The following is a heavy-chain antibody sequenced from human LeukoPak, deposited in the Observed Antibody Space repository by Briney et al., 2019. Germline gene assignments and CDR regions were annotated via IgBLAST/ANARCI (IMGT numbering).Heavy chain of an antibody. V-gene: IGHV3-66*01. Sequence: GGSLRLSCAASGFTVSSNYMCWVRQAPGKGLEWVSVIYSGGSTYYADSVKGRFTISRDNSKNTLYLQMNSLRAEDTAVYYCAREVVTAIHYFDYWGQGTLVTVSS. CDR2: IYSGGST. J-gene: IGHJ4*02. CDR3: AREVVTAIHYFDY. D-gene: IGHD2-21*02. CDR1: GFTVSSNY.